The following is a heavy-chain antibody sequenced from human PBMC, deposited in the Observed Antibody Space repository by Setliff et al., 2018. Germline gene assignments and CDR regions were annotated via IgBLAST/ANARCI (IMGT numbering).Heavy chain of an antibody. CDR1: GASIREYY. CDR2: LYYNGNT. Sequence: SETLSLTCIVSGASIREYYWSWVRQPPGKGLEWIGNLYYNGNTNKNPSLKSRVTISVDTSRDQFSLRLGSVTAADTAMYYCARVRVVQGYYEFDYWGQG. CDR3: ARVRVVQGYYEFDY. D-gene: IGHD3-16*01. J-gene: IGHJ4*02. V-gene: IGHV4-59*12.